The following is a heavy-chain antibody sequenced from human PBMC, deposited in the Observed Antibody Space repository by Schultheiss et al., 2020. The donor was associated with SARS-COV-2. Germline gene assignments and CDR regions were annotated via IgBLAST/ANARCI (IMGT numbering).Heavy chain of an antibody. Sequence: GGSLRLSCSASGFTFSSYAMHWVRQAPGKGLEWVAVISYDGSNKYYADSVKGRFTISRDNSKNTLYLQMNSLRAEDTAVYYCARPYSSSWYPGYFDYWGQGTLVTVSS. V-gene: IGHV3-30*04. D-gene: IGHD6-13*01. CDR1: GFTFSSYA. CDR3: ARPYSSSWYPGYFDY. CDR2: ISYDGSNK. J-gene: IGHJ4*02.